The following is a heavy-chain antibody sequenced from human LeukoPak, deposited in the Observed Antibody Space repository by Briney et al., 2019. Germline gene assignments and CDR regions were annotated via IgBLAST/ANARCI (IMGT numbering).Heavy chain of an antibody. D-gene: IGHD2-21*02. J-gene: IGHJ4*02. CDR3: ARGLFCGGDCYPPYFDS. CDR1: GGSFSGYY. CDR2: ITISGSRM. Sequence: LSLTCAVYGGSFSGYYWSWIRQAPGKGPEWLSYITISGSRMFYADSVKGRFTISRDNAKKSLYLQMNSLSVEDTAVYYCARGLFCGGDCYPPYFDSWGQGTRVTVSS. V-gene: IGHV3-11*01.